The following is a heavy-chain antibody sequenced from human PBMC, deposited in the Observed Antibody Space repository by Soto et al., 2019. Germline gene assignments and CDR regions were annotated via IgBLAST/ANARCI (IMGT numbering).Heavy chain of an antibody. CDR1: GGSISSYY. D-gene: IGHD2-15*01. CDR2: IYYSGST. J-gene: IGHJ6*03. CDR3: ARFYCSGGSCYPIYGYYYIDV. Sequence: QVQLQESCPGLVKPSETLSLTCTVSGGSISSYYWSWIRQPPGKGLEWIGYIYYSGSTNYNPSLKSRVTISVDTSKNQFSLKLSSVTAADTAVYYCARFYCSGGSCYPIYGYYYIDVSGKGTTVTVSS. V-gene: IGHV4-59*08.